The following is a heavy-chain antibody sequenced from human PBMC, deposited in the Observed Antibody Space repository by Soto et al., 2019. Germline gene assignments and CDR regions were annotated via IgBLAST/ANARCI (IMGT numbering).Heavy chain of an antibody. CDR1: GYTFTTYD. CDR2: MNPDSGTT. CDR3: TRDRRETGGFDF. V-gene: IGHV1-8*01. Sequence: QVQLVQSGAEVRKPGASVKVSCKASGYTFTTYDINWLRQARGQGLQGMGWMNPDSGTTGYAQTFQGRGTLTRDTSMNTAYMELSRLTYEDTAVYYCTRDRRETGGFDFWGQGTLVTVSS. D-gene: IGHD7-27*01. J-gene: IGHJ4*02.